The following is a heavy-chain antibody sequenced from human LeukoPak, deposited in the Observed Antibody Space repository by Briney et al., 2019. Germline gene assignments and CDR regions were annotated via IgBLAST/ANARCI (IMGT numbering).Heavy chain of an antibody. V-gene: IGHV1-2*02. CDR2: INPNSGVT. CDR3: ARVGYCSGGSCYSLGWFDP. Sequence: ASVKVSCKASGYTFTGYHMHWVRQAPGQGLEWMGWINPNSGVTNYAQKFQGRVTMTRDTSISTAYMELSRLRSDDTAVYYCARVGYCSGGSCYSLGWFDPWGQGTLVTVSS. CDR1: GYTFTGYH. D-gene: IGHD2-15*01. J-gene: IGHJ5*02.